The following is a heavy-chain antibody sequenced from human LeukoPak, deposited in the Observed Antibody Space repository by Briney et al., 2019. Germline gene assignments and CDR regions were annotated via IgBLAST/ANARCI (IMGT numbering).Heavy chain of an antibody. CDR1: GFTFSSYW. CDR3: ARDRVPLAYYYDSSGYYYGGGFFDY. Sequence: PGGSLRLSCAASGFTFSSYWMSWVRQAPGKGLEWVANIEQDGSEKYYVDSVKGRFTISRDNAKNSLYLQMNSLRAEDTAVYYCARDRVPLAYYYDSSGYYYGGGFFDYWGQGTLVTVSS. D-gene: IGHD3-22*01. V-gene: IGHV3-7*01. J-gene: IGHJ4*02. CDR2: IEQDGSEK.